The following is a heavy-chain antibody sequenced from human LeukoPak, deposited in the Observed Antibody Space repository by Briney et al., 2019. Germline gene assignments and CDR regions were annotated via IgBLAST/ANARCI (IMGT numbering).Heavy chain of an antibody. J-gene: IGHJ4*02. CDR1: GFTFSSYA. CDR3: AREDSLDGSGSYYNSFDY. V-gene: IGHV3-30*04. Sequence: PGGSLRLSCAASGFTFSSYALDWVRQTPGKGLEWVAVISYDGSNKFYADSVKGRFTISRDNSKNTLYLHMNSLRVEDTAVYFCAREDSLDGSGSYYNSFDYWGQGTLVTVSS. CDR2: ISYDGSNK. D-gene: IGHD3-10*01.